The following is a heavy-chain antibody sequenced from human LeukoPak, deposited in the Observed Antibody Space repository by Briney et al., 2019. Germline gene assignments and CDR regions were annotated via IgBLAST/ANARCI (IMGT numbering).Heavy chain of an antibody. CDR2: ISSSGSTI. CDR1: GFTFSSYE. V-gene: IGHV3-48*03. D-gene: IGHD2-15*01. J-gene: IGHJ4*02. CDR3: AKDRAPLGYFDY. Sequence: PGGSLRLSCAASGFTFSSYEMNWVRQAPGKGLEWVSYISSSGSTIYYADSVKGRFTISRDNSKNTLYLQMNSLRAEDTAVYYCAKDRAPLGYFDYWGQGTLVTVSS.